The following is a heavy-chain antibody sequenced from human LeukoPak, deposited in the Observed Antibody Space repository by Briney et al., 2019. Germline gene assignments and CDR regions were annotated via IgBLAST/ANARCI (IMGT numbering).Heavy chain of an antibody. D-gene: IGHD3-16*01. CDR3: AGDTPPGGDYYFDY. CDR1: GFSFSTYG. Sequence: GGSLRLSCAASGFSFSTYGMHCVRQAPGKGLEGVALIWNAGTNTYYADSVKGRFIISRDNYKNTLYLQMNSLRAEDTAVYYCAGDTPPGGDYYFDYWGQGTLVIVSS. V-gene: IGHV3-33*01. J-gene: IGHJ4*02. CDR2: IWNAGTNT.